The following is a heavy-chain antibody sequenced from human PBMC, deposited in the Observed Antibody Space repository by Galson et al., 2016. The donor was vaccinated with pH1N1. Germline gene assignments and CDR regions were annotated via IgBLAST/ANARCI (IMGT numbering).Heavy chain of an antibody. D-gene: IGHD2-2*01. Sequence: SLRLSCAASGFIFSSHAMTWVRQAPGKGLEWVSALSAASTAVYYGNSVKGRFTISRDNSKNTLYLQMNSLRAEDTAVYYCAKGGRVGVRGYYYALDVWGQGTAVTVPS. CDR3: AKGGRVGVRGYYYALDV. J-gene: IGHJ6*02. CDR2: LSAASTAV. V-gene: IGHV3-23*01. CDR1: GFIFSSHA.